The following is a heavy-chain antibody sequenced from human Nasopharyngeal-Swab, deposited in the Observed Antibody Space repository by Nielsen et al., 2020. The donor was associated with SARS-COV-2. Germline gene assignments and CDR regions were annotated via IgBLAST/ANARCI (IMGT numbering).Heavy chain of an antibody. CDR2: ISGYNGFT. J-gene: IGHJ5*02. CDR3: ARDQGFTSSYWFDP. Sequence: ASVKVSCKASGYTFTSDGISWVRQAPGQGLEWMGWISGYNGFTNYARKFQGRVTMTTDTSTSTAYMELRSLTSDDTAVYYCARDQGFTSSYWFDPWGQGTLVTVSS. CDR1: GYTFTSDG. V-gene: IGHV1-18*01. D-gene: IGHD2-2*01.